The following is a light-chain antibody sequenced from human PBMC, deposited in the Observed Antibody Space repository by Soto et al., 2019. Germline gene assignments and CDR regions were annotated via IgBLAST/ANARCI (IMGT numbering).Light chain of an antibody. CDR3: LQGTYWARLT. V-gene: IGKV2-30*01. J-gene: IGKJ4*01. CDR2: KVA. Sequence: DVVMTQSPLSLPVTLGQPASISCRSSQSLVYSDENTYLNWFHQRPGQSPRRLIYKVANRDPGVLERFSSSGSGTEVTLKTIRVQAEEVCVNYCLQGTYWARLTFGGGTKVEIK. CDR1: QSLVYSDENTY.